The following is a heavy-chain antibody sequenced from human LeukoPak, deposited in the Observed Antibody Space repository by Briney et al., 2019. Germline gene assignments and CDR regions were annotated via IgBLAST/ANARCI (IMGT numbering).Heavy chain of an antibody. D-gene: IGHD3-22*01. CDR3: ARKRSSGYYDNSGYASDAFDM. V-gene: IGHV5-51*01. CDR1: GYGFANNW. Sequence: GVPRQSSFHGSGYGFANNWIGGVGPGPGKGREWMGTVYSGDSDTRYSPSSQGQFTISVDKSISTAYLQWSSMKASDTAIYYCARKRSSGYYDNSGYASDAFDMWGQGTMVIVSS. J-gene: IGHJ3*02. CDR2: VYSGDSDT.